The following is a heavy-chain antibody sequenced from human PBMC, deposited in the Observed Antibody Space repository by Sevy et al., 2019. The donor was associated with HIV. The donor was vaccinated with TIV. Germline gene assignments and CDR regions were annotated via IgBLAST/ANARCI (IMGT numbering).Heavy chain of an antibody. Sequence: GGSLRLSCAVSGFSFDSYGMTWVRQAPGKGLEWVSGISGSGTRTYYADSVKGRFSISRDNSKNRLYLQMNSLRSEDTAIYYLAKGGWGHYDPDEIGYYFYYYNMDVWGKGTTVTVSS. V-gene: IGHV3-23*01. CDR1: GFSFDSYG. J-gene: IGHJ6*03. CDR3: AKGGWGHYDPDEIGYYFYYYNMDV. CDR2: ISGSGTRT. D-gene: IGHD3-22*01.